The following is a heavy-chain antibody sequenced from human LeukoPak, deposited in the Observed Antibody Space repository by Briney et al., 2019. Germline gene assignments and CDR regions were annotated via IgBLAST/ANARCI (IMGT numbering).Heavy chain of an antibody. CDR1: GFIFSSYA. Sequence: PGRSLRLSCAASGFIFSSYAMHWVRRAPGKGLEWVALISYDGSNKYYADSVKGRFTISRDDSKNTLYLQMNSLRTEDTAVYYCARDLKRFGRQLGPSYYFDYWGQGTLVTVSS. D-gene: IGHD6-6*01. V-gene: IGHV3-30*04. CDR2: ISYDGSNK. J-gene: IGHJ4*02. CDR3: ARDLKRFGRQLGPSYYFDY.